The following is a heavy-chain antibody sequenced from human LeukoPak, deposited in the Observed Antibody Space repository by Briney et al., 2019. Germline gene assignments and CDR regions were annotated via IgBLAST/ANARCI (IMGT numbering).Heavy chain of an antibody. J-gene: IGHJ5*02. CDR3: AKDLSPYYDSSGPQSS. Sequence: PGGSLRLSCADSGFTFSSYSMNWVRQAPGKGLEWVSSISSSSTYIYYADSVKGRFTISRDNSKNTLYLQMNSLRAEDTAVYYCAKDLSPYYDSSGPQSSWGQGTLVTVSS. V-gene: IGHV3-21*01. CDR1: GFTFSSYS. D-gene: IGHD3-22*01. CDR2: ISSSSTYI.